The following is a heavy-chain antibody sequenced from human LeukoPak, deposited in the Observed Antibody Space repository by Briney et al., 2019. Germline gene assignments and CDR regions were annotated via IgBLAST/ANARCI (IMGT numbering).Heavy chain of an antibody. Sequence: SETLSLTCNVSGYSISTGHYWGWIRQPPGKGLEWIGSIHHIGTTYYNPSLESRVTMSVDTSKNLFSLKLSSVTAADTAVYYCATDVMTMVTSSDYWGQGTLVTVSS. J-gene: IGHJ4*02. CDR2: IHHIGTT. CDR1: GYSISTGHY. V-gene: IGHV4-38-2*02. D-gene: IGHD4-17*01. CDR3: ATDVMTMVTSSDY.